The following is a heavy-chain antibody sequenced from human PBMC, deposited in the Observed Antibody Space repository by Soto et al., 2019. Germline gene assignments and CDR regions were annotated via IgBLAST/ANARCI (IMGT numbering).Heavy chain of an antibody. J-gene: IGHJ6*02. CDR1: GYSFTSYW. D-gene: IGHD1-26*01. Sequence: GESLKISCKGSGYSFTSYWIVWVRQMPGKGLEWMGNISAGDSETRYSPSFRRQVTFSVDKSLSTAYLQWSSLKASDTAMYYCARKEMSSGMDVWGQGTTVTVSS. V-gene: IGHV5-51*01. CDR3: ARKEMSSGMDV. CDR2: ISAGDSET.